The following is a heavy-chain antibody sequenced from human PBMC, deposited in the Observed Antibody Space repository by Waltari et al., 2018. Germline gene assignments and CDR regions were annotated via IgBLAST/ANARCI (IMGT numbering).Heavy chain of an antibody. Sequence: QVQLQESGPGLVKPSWTLSLPCAVSGGPISSSNWWSWFRPPPGKGLEWIGEIYHSGSTNYNPSLKSRVTISVDKAKNQFSLKLSSVTAADTAVYYCARDGDPRYGAAAGSINWGQGTLVTVSS. CDR3: ARDGDPRYGAAAGSIN. V-gene: IGHV4-4*02. J-gene: IGHJ4*02. CDR2: IYHSGST. D-gene: IGHD6-13*01. CDR1: GGPISSSNW.